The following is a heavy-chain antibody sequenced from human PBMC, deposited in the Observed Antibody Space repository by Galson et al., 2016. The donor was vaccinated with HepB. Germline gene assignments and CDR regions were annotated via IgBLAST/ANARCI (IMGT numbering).Heavy chain of an antibody. J-gene: IGHJ4*02. V-gene: IGHV4-61*02. CDR2: ISISGST. CDR1: GGSINSGSYY. Sequence: TLSLTCSVSGGSINSGSYYWTWIRQPAGMGLEYIGRISISGSTNYNPSLRRRVTMSLDTSKNQFSLRPRSVTAADTAVYYCARQPIPDTVLVNYFDYWGQGTLVTVS. CDR3: ARQPIPDTVLVNYFDY. D-gene: IGHD3-9*01.